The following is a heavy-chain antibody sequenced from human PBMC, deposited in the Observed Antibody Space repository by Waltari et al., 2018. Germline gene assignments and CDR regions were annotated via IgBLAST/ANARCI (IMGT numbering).Heavy chain of an antibody. Sequence: QVQLVQSGAEVKKPGSSVKVSCKASGGTFSSYAISWVRQAPGQGLEWMGRIIPSVGTANYAQKFQGRVTITADKSTSTAYMELSSLRSEDTAVYYCARKGCSGGSCWFDYYYGMDVWGQGTTVTVSS. D-gene: IGHD2-15*01. CDR2: IIPSVGTA. J-gene: IGHJ6*02. CDR3: ARKGCSGGSCWFDYYYGMDV. V-gene: IGHV1-69*08. CDR1: GGTFSSYA.